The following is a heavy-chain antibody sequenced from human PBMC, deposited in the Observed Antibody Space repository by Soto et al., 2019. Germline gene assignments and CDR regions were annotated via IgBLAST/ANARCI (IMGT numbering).Heavy chain of an antibody. CDR1: GGSISSYC. CDR3: ARGYYYGSGSYYNP. J-gene: IGHJ5*02. V-gene: IGHV4-59*01. Sequence: SETLSLTCTVSGGSISSYCWSWIRQPPGKGLEWIGYIYYSGSTNYNPSLKSRVTISVDTSKNQFSLKLSSVTAADTAVYYCARGYYYGSGSYYNPWGQGTLVTVSS. CDR2: IYYSGST. D-gene: IGHD3-10*01.